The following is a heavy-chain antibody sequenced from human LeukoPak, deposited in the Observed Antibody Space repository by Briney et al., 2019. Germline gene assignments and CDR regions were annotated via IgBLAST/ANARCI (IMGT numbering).Heavy chain of an antibody. V-gene: IGHV1-69*13. CDR2: IIPIFGTA. Sequence: GASVKVSCKASGGTFSSYAISWVRQAPGQGLEWMGGIIPIFGTANYAQKFQGRVTITADESTSTAYMELSSLRYDDTAVYYCARDARVIGGRPSPPDYWGQGTLVTVSS. CDR1: GGTFSSYA. CDR3: ARDARVIGGRPSPPDY. D-gene: IGHD6-6*01. J-gene: IGHJ4*02.